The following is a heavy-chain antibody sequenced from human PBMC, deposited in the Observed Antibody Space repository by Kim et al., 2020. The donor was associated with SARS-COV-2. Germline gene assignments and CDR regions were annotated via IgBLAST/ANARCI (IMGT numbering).Heavy chain of an antibody. CDR2: ISSSSAYK. V-gene: IGHV3-21*06. CDR1: GFTFSSFS. Sequence: GGSLRLSCEASGFTFSSFSMNWVRQAPGKGLEWVSSISSSSAYKHYAGSVRGRFTISRDSAKNSLFLEMNSLTLEDTAVYYCARGPNCPNSVCKWNGIDYWGQGIPVTVSS. J-gene: IGHJ4*02. D-gene: IGHD2-8*01. CDR3: ARGPNCPNSVCKWNGIDY.